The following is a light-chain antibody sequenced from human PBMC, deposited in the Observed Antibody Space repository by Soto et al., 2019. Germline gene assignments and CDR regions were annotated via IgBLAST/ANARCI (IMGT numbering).Light chain of an antibody. J-gene: IGKJ5*01. Sequence: DIVLTQSPATLSLSTCALAPLSCSASQTVSSNFLAWYQQKPGQAPRLLIFDASTRATGIPDRFTGSGSGTDFTLTISSLQAADFAVYHCQHYNNWPITFGQGTRLEIK. CDR2: DAS. V-gene: IGKV3D-20*02. CDR1: QTVSSNF. CDR3: QHYNNWPIT.